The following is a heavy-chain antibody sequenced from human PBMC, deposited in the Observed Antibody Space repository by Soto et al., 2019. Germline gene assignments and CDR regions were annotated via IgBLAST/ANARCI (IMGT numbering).Heavy chain of an antibody. CDR1: GGTFSSYA. J-gene: IGHJ6*02. D-gene: IGHD3-10*01. Sequence: GASVKVSCKSSGGTFSSYAISCVRQAPGQGLEWMGGVIPVFGLATYAQKVQGRVTITADKSTNTAYMEVSSLRSEDTAVYYCARGKSYYGSGKGIYDYYSLDVWGQGTTVTVSS. CDR2: VIPVFGLA. CDR3: ARGKSYYGSGKGIYDYYSLDV. V-gene: IGHV1-69*10.